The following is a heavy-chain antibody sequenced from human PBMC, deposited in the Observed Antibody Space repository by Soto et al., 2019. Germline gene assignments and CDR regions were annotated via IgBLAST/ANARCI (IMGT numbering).Heavy chain of an antibody. V-gene: IGHV3-23*01. CDR3: AKVRIQLWSDY. CDR2: ISGPGDSA. Sequence: SLRLSCAASGLTFSNYAMNWVRQAPGEGLEWVSVISGPGDSAYYADSVKGRFTISRDNSKSTLYLQMNSLRAEDTAVYYCAKVRIQLWSDYWGQGTLVTVSS. J-gene: IGHJ4*02. CDR1: GLTFSNYA. D-gene: IGHD5-18*01.